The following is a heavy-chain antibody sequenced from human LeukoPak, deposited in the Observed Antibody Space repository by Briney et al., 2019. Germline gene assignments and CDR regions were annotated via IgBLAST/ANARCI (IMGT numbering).Heavy chain of an antibody. CDR2: ISWNSGSI. Sequence: GRSLRLSCAASGFTFDDYAMHWVRQAPGKGLEWVSGISWNSGSIGYADSVKGRFTISRDNAKNSLYLQMNSLRAEDTALYYCAIDIRRYSGSYFDYWGQGTLVTVSS. CDR1: GFTFDDYA. CDR3: AIDIRRYSGSYFDY. J-gene: IGHJ4*02. V-gene: IGHV3-9*01. D-gene: IGHD1-26*01.